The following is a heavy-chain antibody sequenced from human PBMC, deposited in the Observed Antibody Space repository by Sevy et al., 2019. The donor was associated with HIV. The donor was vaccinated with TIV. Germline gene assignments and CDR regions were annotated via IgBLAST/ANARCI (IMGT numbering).Heavy chain of an antibody. D-gene: IGHD5-12*01. Sequence: GGSLRLSCAASGFTFSSYAMSWVRQAPGKGLEWVSAISGSGGSTYYADSVKGRFTISRDNSKNTLYLQMNCLRAEDTAVYYCAKGVGYSGYDSEGFDYWGQGTLVTVSS. CDR3: AKGVGYSGYDSEGFDY. CDR2: ISGSGGST. J-gene: IGHJ4*02. CDR1: GFTFSSYA. V-gene: IGHV3-23*01.